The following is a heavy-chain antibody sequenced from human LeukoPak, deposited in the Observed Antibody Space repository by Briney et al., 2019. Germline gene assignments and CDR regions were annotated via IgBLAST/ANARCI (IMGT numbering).Heavy chain of an antibody. D-gene: IGHD3-9*01. Sequence: ASVKVSCKASGYTFTSYGISWVRQAPGQGLEWMGWISAYNGNTNYAQKLQGRVTMTTDTSTSTAYMELRSLRSDDTAMYYCARDLNILTGYYPRNFDYWGQGTLVTVSS. CDR3: ARDLNILTGYYPRNFDY. J-gene: IGHJ4*02. V-gene: IGHV1-18*01. CDR1: GYTFTSYG. CDR2: ISAYNGNT.